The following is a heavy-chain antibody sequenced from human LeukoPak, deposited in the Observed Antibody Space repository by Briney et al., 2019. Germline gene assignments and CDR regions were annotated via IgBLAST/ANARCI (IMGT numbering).Heavy chain of an antibody. Sequence: SETLSLTCTVSGGSISSSSYYWSWIRQPPGKGLEWIGEINHSGSTNYNPSLKSRVTISVDTSKNQFSLKLSSVAAADTAVYYCARAPIFGVVTRFYYYYMDVWGKGATVTVSS. D-gene: IGHD3-3*01. CDR2: INHSGST. V-gene: IGHV4-39*07. CDR3: ARAPIFGVVTRFYYYYMDV. J-gene: IGHJ6*03. CDR1: GGSISSSSYY.